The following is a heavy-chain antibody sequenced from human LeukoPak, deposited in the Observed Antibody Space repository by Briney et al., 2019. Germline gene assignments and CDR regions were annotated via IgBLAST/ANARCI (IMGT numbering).Heavy chain of an antibody. CDR2: IWYDGNNK. Sequence: GRSLRLSCAASGFTFSSYGMHWVRQAPGKGLEWVAIIWYDGNNKYYADSLKGRFTISRDNSKNTLYLQINSLRAEDTAVYYCARERGYSYGYSDYWGQGTLVTVSS. J-gene: IGHJ4*02. D-gene: IGHD5-18*01. CDR1: GFTFSSYG. V-gene: IGHV3-33*01. CDR3: ARERGYSYGYSDY.